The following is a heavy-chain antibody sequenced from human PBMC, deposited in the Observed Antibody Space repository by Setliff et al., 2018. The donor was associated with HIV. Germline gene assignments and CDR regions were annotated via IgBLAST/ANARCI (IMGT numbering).Heavy chain of an antibody. J-gene: IGHJ3*02. CDR3: ARRYGTAFDI. Sequence: LSLTCTVSDGAISSWYWNWIRQPPGKGLEWIGNIFSGGSTQYNPSLESRVTISVDTSKNQFSLKLTSLTAADTAVYYCARRYGTAFDIWGQGTMVTVSS. D-gene: IGHD2-8*01. V-gene: IGHV4-4*09. CDR2: IFSGGST. CDR1: DGAISSWY.